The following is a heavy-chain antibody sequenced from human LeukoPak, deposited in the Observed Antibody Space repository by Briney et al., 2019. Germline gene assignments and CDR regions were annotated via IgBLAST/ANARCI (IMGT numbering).Heavy chain of an antibody. CDR2: ISAYNGNT. CDR1: GGTFSSYA. Sequence: ASVKVSCKASGGTFSSYAISWVRQAPGQGLEWMGWISAYNGNTNYAQKLQGRVTMTTDTSTSTAYMELRSLRSDDTAVYYCARRWAAAGTTPLYYYGMDVWGQGTTVTVSS. V-gene: IGHV1-18*01. J-gene: IGHJ6*02. CDR3: ARRWAAAGTTPLYYYGMDV. D-gene: IGHD6-13*01.